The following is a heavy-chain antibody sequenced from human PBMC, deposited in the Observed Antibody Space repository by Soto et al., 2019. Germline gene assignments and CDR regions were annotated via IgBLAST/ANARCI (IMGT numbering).Heavy chain of an antibody. Sequence: PSETLSLTCTVSGGSISSSSYYWGWIRQPPGKGLGWIGSIYYSGSTYYNPSLKSRVTISVDTSKNQFSLKLSSVTAADTAVYYCARLDSGSYPPSFDYWGQGTLVTVSS. CDR3: ARLDSGSYPPSFDY. D-gene: IGHD3-10*01. CDR1: GGSISSSSYY. V-gene: IGHV4-39*01. CDR2: IYYSGST. J-gene: IGHJ4*02.